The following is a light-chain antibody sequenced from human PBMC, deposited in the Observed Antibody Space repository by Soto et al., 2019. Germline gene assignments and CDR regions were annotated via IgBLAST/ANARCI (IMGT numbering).Light chain of an antibody. V-gene: IGLV1-40*01. J-gene: IGLJ2*01. Sequence: SVRTQPPSVSGAPGQRVTISCTGSRSNLGAGYDVPGYQQLPVTAPKLLIYGNSNRPSGVPDRFSGSKSGTSAPLAITGSQAEDDADYYCQSYDSSLSGVVFGGGNKLTV. CDR1: RSNLGAGYD. CDR3: QSYDSSLSGVV. CDR2: GNS.